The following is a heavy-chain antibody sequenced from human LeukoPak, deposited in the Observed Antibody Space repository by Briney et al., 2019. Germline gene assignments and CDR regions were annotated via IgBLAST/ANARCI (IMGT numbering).Heavy chain of an antibody. CDR2: ISSNGGST. CDR3: ARESGADPYYFDY. V-gene: IGHV3-64*04. Sequence: GGSLRLSCSASGFTFSSYAMHWVRQAPGKGLEYVSAISSNGGSTYYADSVKGRFTISRDNSKNTLYLQMNGLRPEDTAVYYCARESGADPYYFDYWGQGTLVTVSS. J-gene: IGHJ4*02. D-gene: IGHD3-10*01. CDR1: GFTFSSYA.